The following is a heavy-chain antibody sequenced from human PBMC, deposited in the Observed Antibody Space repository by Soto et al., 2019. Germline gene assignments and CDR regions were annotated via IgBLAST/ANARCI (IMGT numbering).Heavy chain of an antibody. J-gene: IGHJ4*02. CDR2: ISAYNGNT. CDR3: ARDRTVIVVVPADY. CDR1: GYTFTSYG. D-gene: IGHD3-22*01. Sequence: ASVKVSCKASGYTFTSYGISWVRQAPGQGLEWMGWISAYNGNTNYAQKLQGRVTMTTDTSTSTAYMELRSLRSDDTAVYYCARDRTVIVVVPADYWAQGTLVTVSS. V-gene: IGHV1-18*01.